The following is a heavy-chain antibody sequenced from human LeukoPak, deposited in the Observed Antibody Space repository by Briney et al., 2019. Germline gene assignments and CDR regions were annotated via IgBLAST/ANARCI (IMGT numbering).Heavy chain of an antibody. CDR1: GGSISSGGYY. V-gene: IGHV4-31*03. D-gene: IGHD4-17*01. CDR3: AVTTVTWYDMDV. Sequence: KASETLSVTCTVSGGSISSGGYYWSWIRQHPGKGLEWIGYIYYSGSTYYNPSLKSRVTISVDTSKNQFSLKLSSVTAADTAVYYCAVTTVTWYDMDVWGQGTTVTVSS. CDR2: IYYSGST. J-gene: IGHJ6*02.